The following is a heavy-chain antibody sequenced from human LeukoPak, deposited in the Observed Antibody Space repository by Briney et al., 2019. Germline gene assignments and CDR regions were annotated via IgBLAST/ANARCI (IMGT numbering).Heavy chain of an antibody. CDR3: ARVYLGVYYYGSSGYSHLDY. CDR2: INPNSGGT. V-gene: IGHV1-2*02. D-gene: IGHD3-22*01. Sequence: ASVKVPCKASGYTFTDYYMHWVRQAPGQGLEWMGWINPNSGGTNYAQKFQGRVTMTRATSISTAYMEPSRLRSDDTAVYYCARVYLGVYYYGSSGYSHLDYWGQGTLVTVSS. CDR1: GYTFTDYY. J-gene: IGHJ4*02.